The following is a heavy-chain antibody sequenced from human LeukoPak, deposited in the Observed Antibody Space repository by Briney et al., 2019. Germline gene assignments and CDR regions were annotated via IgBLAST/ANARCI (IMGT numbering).Heavy chain of an antibody. D-gene: IGHD5-24*01. J-gene: IGHJ4*02. CDR1: GFTFSSYS. Sequence: PGKSLRLSFAASGFTFSSYSMHWVRQAPGKGLESVAVISSAGSEKYYADSMKGRFTISRDNSKNTLYLEMNSLRPEDTAVYFCVRDGPNGYNDLDSWGQGTLVTVSS. V-gene: IGHV3-30*04. CDR3: VRDGPNGYNDLDS. CDR2: ISSAGSEK.